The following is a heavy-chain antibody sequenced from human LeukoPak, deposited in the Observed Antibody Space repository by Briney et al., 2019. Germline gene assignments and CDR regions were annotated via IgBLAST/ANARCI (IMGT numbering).Heavy chain of an antibody. J-gene: IGHJ6*03. CDR2: ISSSSSVI. Sequence: GGSLRLSCAASGFTFSSYSMNWVRQTPGKGLEWVSYISSSSSVIYYADSVKGRFTISRDNAKNSLYLQMSSLRAEDTAVYYCARCGYSYYYLLADYDYYMDVWGKGTTVTVSS. V-gene: IGHV3-48*01. CDR3: ARCGYSYYYLLADYDYYMDV. D-gene: IGHD5-18*01. CDR1: GFTFSSYS.